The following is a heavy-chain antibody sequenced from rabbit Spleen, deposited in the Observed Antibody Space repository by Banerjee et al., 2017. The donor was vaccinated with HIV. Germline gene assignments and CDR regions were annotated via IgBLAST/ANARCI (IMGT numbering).Heavy chain of an antibody. V-gene: IGHV1S40*01. CDR1: GFSFSSRYY. CDR2: IYTGDGRT. Sequence: QSLEESGGGLVKPGASLTLTCTASGFSFSSRYYMCWVRQAPGKGLEWIGCIYTGDGRTGYATWAKGRFTISKTSSTTVTLQMTSLTAADTATYFCATNVGGSGNLWGPGTLVTVS. J-gene: IGHJ4*01. D-gene: IGHD5-1*01. CDR3: ATNVGGSGNL.